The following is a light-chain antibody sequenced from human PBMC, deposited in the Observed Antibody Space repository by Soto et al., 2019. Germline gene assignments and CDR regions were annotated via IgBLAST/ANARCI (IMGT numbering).Light chain of an antibody. CDR1: QSVSSNY. CDR3: QQYDTSSLYT. Sequence: IVLTQSPGTLSLSPGERATLSCRASQSVSSNYLTWYQHRPGQAPRLLIYGASNRATGIPDRFSGSGSGTDFTLTISRLELEDFAVYSCQQYDTSSLYTFGQGTKLEIK. V-gene: IGKV3-20*01. J-gene: IGKJ2*01. CDR2: GAS.